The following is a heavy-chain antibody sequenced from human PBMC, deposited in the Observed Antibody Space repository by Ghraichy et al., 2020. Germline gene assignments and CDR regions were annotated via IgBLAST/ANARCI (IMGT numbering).Heavy chain of an antibody. D-gene: IGHD5-24*01. Sequence: GGSLRLSCVVSGFNVRNYAMHWVRQAPGKGLEWVAVISYDGRQQYYADSVRGRFAMSRDNSRGAVYLQLDGLRLEDTAVYYCAKTRLDLATTGPGYIYHGLDVWGQGTTVTVSS. CDR2: ISYDGRQQ. CDR1: GFNVRNYA. J-gene: IGHJ6*01. V-gene: IGHV3-30*09. CDR3: AKTRLDLATTGPGYIYHGLDV.